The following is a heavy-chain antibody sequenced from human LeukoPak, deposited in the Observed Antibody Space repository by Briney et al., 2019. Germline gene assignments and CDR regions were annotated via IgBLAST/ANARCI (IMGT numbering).Heavy chain of an antibody. CDR1: GFTFSSYA. CDR3: ARINYYDGSGFYRDY. D-gene: IGHD3-22*01. CDR2: IYSGGKT. V-gene: IGHV3-53*01. Sequence: GGSLRLSCSASGFTFSSYAMHWVRQAPGKGLEWVSVIYSGGKTYYADSVKGRFTISRDDSKNTLHLQMNSLRAEDTAVYYCARINYYDGSGFYRDYWGQGTLVTVSS. J-gene: IGHJ4*02.